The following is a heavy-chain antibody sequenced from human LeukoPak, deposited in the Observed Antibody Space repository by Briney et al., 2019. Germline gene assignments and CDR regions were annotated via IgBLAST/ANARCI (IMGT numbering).Heavy chain of an antibody. V-gene: IGHV3-48*04. CDR3: ARLVVDSLSSYYMDV. J-gene: IGHJ6*03. D-gene: IGHD2-8*02. CDR2: ISTTGDPV. Sequence: GGSLRLSCAASGFTFSSYSMNWIRQAPGKGQEWVSYISTTGDPVYYADSVKGRFTISRDNAKNSLFLHMTSLRAEDTAVYYCARLVVDSLSSYYMDVWGKGTTVTVSS. CDR1: GFTFSSYS.